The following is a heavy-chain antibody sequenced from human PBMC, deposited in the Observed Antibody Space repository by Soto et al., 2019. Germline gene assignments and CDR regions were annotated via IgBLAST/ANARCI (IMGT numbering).Heavy chain of an antibody. Sequence: SETVSLTCTVSGGSISSSSYYWGWIRQPPGKGLEWIGSIYYSGSTYYNPSLKSRVTISVDTSKNQFSLKLSSVTAADTAVYYCASAVLRFLEWSDTYYFDYWGQGTLVTVSS. V-gene: IGHV4-39*01. CDR1: GGSISSSSYY. CDR2: IYYSGST. D-gene: IGHD3-3*01. J-gene: IGHJ4*02. CDR3: ASAVLRFLEWSDTYYFDY.